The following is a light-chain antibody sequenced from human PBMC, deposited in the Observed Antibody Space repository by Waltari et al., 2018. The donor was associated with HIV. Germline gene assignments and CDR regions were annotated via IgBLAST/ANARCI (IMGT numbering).Light chain of an antibody. CDR1: SGPIDTNY. CDR3: LSYDHNNVV. V-gene: IGLV6-57*01. CDR2: DDN. J-gene: IGLJ2*01. Sequence: NFMLTQPHSVSESPCHTITISCTRTSGPIDTNYLQWYRQRPGSSPSIVMYDDNYRASGVPDRFSGFIDSSSNSASLTISGLKTEDEANYYCLSYDHNNVVFGGGTKLTVL.